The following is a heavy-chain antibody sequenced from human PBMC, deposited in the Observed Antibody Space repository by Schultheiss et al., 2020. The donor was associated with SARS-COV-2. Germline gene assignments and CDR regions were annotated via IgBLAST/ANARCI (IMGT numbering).Heavy chain of an antibody. CDR1: GFTFSSYG. Sequence: GGSLRLSCAASGFTFSSYGMHWVRQAPGKGLEWVAVISYDGSNKYYADSLKGRFTISRDNAKNSVYLQMNSLRAEDTAVYYCARDNTYYGPMDVWGQGTTVTVSS. CDR3: ARDNTYYGPMDV. D-gene: IGHD3-10*01. J-gene: IGHJ6*02. V-gene: IGHV3-30*12. CDR2: ISYDGSNK.